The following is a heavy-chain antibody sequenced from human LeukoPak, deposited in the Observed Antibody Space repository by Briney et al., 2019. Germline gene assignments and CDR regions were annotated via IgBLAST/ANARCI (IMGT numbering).Heavy chain of an antibody. CDR3: ARDEGSTYNQLDS. J-gene: IGHJ4*02. CDR2: INGNDGTT. V-gene: IGHV1-2*02. CDR1: GYSFTDYY. Sequence: ASVKVSCKTSGYSFTDYYIHWVRQIPGQGFEWMGWINGNDGTTKFAPKFRDRVTLTRDTSISTAYMDLTNLRSDDSAIYYCARDEGSTYNQLDSWGQGTLVTVSS. D-gene: IGHD1-1*01.